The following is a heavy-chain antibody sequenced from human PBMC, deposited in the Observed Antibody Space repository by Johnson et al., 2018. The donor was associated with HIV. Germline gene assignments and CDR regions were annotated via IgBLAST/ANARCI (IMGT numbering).Heavy chain of an antibody. CDR3: ARDNPSRMAAAFDI. D-gene: IGHD1-14*01. CDR1: GFTFSDYW. Sequence: QVQLVESGGGLVQPGGSLRLSCATSGFTFSDYWMSWVRQAPGKGLEGVAVISYDGCNILYADSVKGRFTISRDNSKNTLYLQMNSLRAEDTAVYYCARDNPSRMAAAFDIWGQGTMVTVSS. J-gene: IGHJ3*02. V-gene: IGHV3-30-3*01. CDR2: ISYDGCNI.